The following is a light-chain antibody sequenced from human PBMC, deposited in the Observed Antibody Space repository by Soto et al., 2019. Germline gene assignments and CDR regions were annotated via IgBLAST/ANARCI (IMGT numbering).Light chain of an antibody. CDR2: DTS. CDR1: ETIRGL. Sequence: VVRRSQDPLCLSSGERVDLFCKASETIRGLLAWYQQRPGQPPRLLIYDTSNRATGIPARFSCSESGTYFTVTMSRLYPADLVLYYCKLPHQWLRTFPQGTRLEIK. CDR3: KLPHQWLRT. J-gene: IGKJ5*01. V-gene: IGKV3-11*01.